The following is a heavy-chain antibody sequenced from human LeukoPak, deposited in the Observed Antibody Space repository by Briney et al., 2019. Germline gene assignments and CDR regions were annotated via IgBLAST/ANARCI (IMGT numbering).Heavy chain of an antibody. Sequence: GGSLRLSCAASGFTFSSYAMSWVRQAPGKGLEWVSAISGSGGSTYYADSVKGRFTISRDNSKNTLYLQMNSLRAEDTAVYYCARDRSIDSSGYYYVVRPFDYWGQGTLVTVSS. D-gene: IGHD3-22*01. CDR2: ISGSGGST. J-gene: IGHJ4*02. CDR3: ARDRSIDSSGYYYVVRPFDY. V-gene: IGHV3-23*01. CDR1: GFTFSSYA.